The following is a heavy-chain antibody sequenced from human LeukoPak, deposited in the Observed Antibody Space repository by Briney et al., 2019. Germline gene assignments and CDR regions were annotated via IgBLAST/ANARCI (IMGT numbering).Heavy chain of an antibody. CDR1: GYTFTSYG. J-gene: IGHJ5*02. V-gene: IGHV1-18*01. CDR2: ISAYNGNT. Sequence: GASVKVSCKASGYTFTSYGVSWVRQAPGQGLERMGWISAYNGNTNYAQKLQGRVTMTTDTSTSTAYMELRSLRSDDTAVYYCARDQLGYCSGGSCSRWLDPWGQGTLVTVSS. D-gene: IGHD2-15*01. CDR3: ARDQLGYCSGGSCSRWLDP.